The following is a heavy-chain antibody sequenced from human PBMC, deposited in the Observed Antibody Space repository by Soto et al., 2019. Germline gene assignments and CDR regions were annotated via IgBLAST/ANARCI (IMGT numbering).Heavy chain of an antibody. CDR2: ISYDGSNK. CDR1: GFTFSSYG. D-gene: IGHD1-20*01. CDR3: AKESGRITGTTSYFDY. Sequence: QVQLVESGGGVVQPGRSLRLSCAASGFTFSSYGMHWVRQAPGKGLEWVAVISYDGSNKYYADSVKGRFTISRDNSKNTLYLQMKSLRGEDTGVYYCAKESGRITGTTSYFDYWGQGTLVTVSS. J-gene: IGHJ4*02. V-gene: IGHV3-30*18.